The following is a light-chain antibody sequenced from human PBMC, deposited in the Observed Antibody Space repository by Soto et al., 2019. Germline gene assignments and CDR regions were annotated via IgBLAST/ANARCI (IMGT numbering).Light chain of an antibody. J-gene: IGLJ2*01. V-gene: IGLV2-8*01. CDR1: SVDIGGYNF. Sequence: QSALTQPPFPSGSPGKSFPISCTGTSVDIGGYNFVSWYKHPQGKAPKLMIYTFSKRPSGVPDRFSGSKSGNTASLTVSGLQAEDEADYYCGSYAGINNLIFGGGTKLTVL. CDR3: GSYAGINNLI. CDR2: TFS.